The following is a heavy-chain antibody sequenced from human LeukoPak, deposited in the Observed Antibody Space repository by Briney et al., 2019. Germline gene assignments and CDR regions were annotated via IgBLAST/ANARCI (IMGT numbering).Heavy chain of an antibody. D-gene: IGHD3-10*01. CDR2: IDPSDSYT. V-gene: IGHV5-10-1*01. CDR3: ARHPPLRMVRGVPTDY. CDR1: GYSFTSYW. J-gene: IGHJ4*02. Sequence: GESLKISCKGPGYSFTSYWISWVRQMPGKGLEWMGRIDPSDSYTNYSPSFQGHVTISADKSISTAYLQWSSLKASDTAMYYCARHPPLRMVRGVPTDYWGQGTLVTVSS.